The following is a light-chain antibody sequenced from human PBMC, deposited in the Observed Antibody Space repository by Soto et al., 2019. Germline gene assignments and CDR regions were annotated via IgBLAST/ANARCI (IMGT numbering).Light chain of an antibody. Sequence: AIQMTQSPSSLSAFVGDRVTITCRASQDIRNDLGWYQQKPGKAPKLLIYAASKLQSGVPSRFSGSGSGTDLTLTISSLQTEDFATYYCQQYGSYSRTFGQGTKVEIK. CDR3: QQYGSYSRT. CDR1: QDIRND. CDR2: AAS. V-gene: IGKV1-6*01. J-gene: IGKJ1*01.